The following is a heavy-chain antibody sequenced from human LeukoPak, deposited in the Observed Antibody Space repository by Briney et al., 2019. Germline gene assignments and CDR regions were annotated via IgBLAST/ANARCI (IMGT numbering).Heavy chain of an antibody. CDR3: ARLWFGSQDYYYYGMDV. D-gene: IGHD3-10*01. CDR1: GGSISSYY. Sequence: SETLSLTCTVSGGSISSYYWIWVRQPPGKGLEWIGDIYYSGSTNYNPSLKSRVTISVDTSKNQFSLKLSSVTAADTAVYYCARLWFGSQDYYYYGMDVWGQGTTVTVSS. V-gene: IGHV4-59*08. J-gene: IGHJ6*02. CDR2: IYYSGST.